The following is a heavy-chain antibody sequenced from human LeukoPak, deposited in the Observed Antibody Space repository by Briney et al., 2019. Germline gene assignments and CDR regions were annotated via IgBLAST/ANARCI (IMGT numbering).Heavy chain of an antibody. V-gene: IGHV3-66*04. D-gene: IGHD6-13*01. Sequence: GGSLRLAWAASGFTVSSNYMGWVRQAPGEGLEWVSVIYTDGRTYSAGSMKGRFTLSRDNSKNTLYLQMSSLRAEDTAVYYCARRRAPSWSFDSWGQGTLVTVSS. J-gene: IGHJ4*02. CDR2: IYTDGRT. CDR3: ARRRAPSWSFDS. CDR1: GFTVSSNY.